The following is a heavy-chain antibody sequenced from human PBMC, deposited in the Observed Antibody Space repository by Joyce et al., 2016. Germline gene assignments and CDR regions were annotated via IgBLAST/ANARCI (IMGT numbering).Heavy chain of an antibody. D-gene: IGHD2-2*01. CDR1: GFSFRKAW. CDR3: VTGLCIGTACHWDDAFDV. J-gene: IGHJ3*01. CDR2: VKSKRQGGTT. Sequence: EVQLVESGGGLVKPGGSLRLPCAASGFSFRKAWVSGVRQARGNGLEWVGRVKSKRQGGTTDYAAPVKGIFTISRDDSRDTAYLQMNSLKSEDTGVYFCVTGLCIGTACHWDDAFDVWGQGTMVTVSS. V-gene: IGHV3-15*01.